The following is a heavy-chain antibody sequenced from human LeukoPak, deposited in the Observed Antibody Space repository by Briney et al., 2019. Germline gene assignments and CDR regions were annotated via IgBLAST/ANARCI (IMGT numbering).Heavy chain of an antibody. D-gene: IGHD6-19*01. CDR3: VIFIAVAGRDY. CDR2: ISWNSGSI. CDR1: GFTFDDYA. V-gene: IGHV3-9*01. J-gene: IGHJ4*02. Sequence: GRSLRLSCAASGFTFDDYAMHWVRQAPGKGLEWVSGISWNSGSIGYADSVKGRFTISRDNAKNTLYLQMNSLRAEDTAVYYCVIFIAVAGRDYWGQGTLVTVSS.